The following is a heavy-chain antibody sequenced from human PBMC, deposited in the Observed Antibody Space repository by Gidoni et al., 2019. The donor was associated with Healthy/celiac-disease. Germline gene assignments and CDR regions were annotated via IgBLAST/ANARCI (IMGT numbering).Heavy chain of an antibody. Sequence: QVQLVESGGGVVQPGRSLRLSCAASGFTFSSYGMHWVRQAPGKGLEWVAVISYDGSNKYYADSVKGRFTISRDNSKNTLYLQMNSLRAEDTAVYYCAKDRTSGFDPWGQGTLVTVSS. CDR3: AKDRTSGFDP. CDR2: ISYDGSNK. J-gene: IGHJ5*02. V-gene: IGHV3-30*18. CDR1: GFTFSSYG.